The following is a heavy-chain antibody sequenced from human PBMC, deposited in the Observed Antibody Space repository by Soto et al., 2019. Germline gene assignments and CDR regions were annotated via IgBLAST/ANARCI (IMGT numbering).Heavy chain of an antibody. CDR3: ARGEGVDYSNYGDYYYYGMDV. J-gene: IGHJ6*02. D-gene: IGHD4-4*01. CDR1: GYTFTSYG. CDR2: ISAYNGNT. Sequence: ASVKVSCKASGYTFTSYGISWVRQAPGQGLEWMGWISAYNGNTNYAQKLQGRVTMTTDTSTSTAYMELRSLRSDDTAVYYCARGEGVDYSNYGDYYYYGMDVWRQGTTVTVSS. V-gene: IGHV1-18*04.